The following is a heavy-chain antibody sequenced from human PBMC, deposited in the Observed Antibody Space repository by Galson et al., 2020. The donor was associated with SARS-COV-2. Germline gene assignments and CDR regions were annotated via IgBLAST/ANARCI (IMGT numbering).Heavy chain of an antibody. V-gene: IGHV1-69*13. CDR2: IIPPFDSI. Sequence: SVKVSCKASGGAFNSYVINWVRQAPGQGLEWMGAIIPPFDSINYAQNFQGRLTLHAEESTSTAYLELSSLRSEDTAVYYCARVRVGYSGYNVMYYRGMEVWGQGTTVTVSS. J-gene: IGHJ6*02. D-gene: IGHD5-12*01. CDR3: ARVRVGYSGYNVMYYRGMEV. CDR1: GGAFNSYV.